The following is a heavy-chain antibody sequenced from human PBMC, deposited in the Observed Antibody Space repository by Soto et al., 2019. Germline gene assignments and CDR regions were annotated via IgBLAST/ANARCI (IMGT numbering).Heavy chain of an antibody. Sequence: VQLLESGGGLVQPGGSLRLSCAASGFTLNYYAINWVRQAPGKGLEWVSAITSTGDTYYVDSVKGRFTTSRDNSKNTQYLQMNSLRAEDTAVYYCAKEISASATLWLDPWGQGTLVTVSS. CDR1: GFTLNYYA. D-gene: IGHD2-15*01. CDR3: AKEISASATLWLDP. J-gene: IGHJ5*02. CDR2: ITSTGDT. V-gene: IGHV3-23*01.